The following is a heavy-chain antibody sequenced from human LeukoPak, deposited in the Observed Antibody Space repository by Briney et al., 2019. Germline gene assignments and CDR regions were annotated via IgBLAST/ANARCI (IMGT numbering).Heavy chain of an antibody. Sequence: GGSLRLSCAASGFTFSSYAMSWVRQAPGKGLEWVSAISGSGGSTYYADSVKGRFTISRDNSKNTLYLQMNSLRAEDTAVYYCAKCGWRGGGSCGYFDYWGQGTLVTVSS. D-gene: IGHD2-15*01. CDR3: AKCGWRGGGSCGYFDY. V-gene: IGHV3-23*01. CDR1: GFTFSSYA. J-gene: IGHJ4*02. CDR2: ISGSGGST.